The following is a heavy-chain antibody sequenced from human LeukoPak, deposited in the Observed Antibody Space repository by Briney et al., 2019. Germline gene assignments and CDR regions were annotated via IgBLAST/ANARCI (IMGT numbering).Heavy chain of an antibody. CDR3: ARDRIVGAEDDAFHF. CDR2: ISGYNGNT. CDR1: GYTFTSYG. J-gene: IGHJ3*01. D-gene: IGHD1-26*01. Sequence: ASVKVSCKASGYTFTSYGISWVRQAPGQGLEWMGWISGYNGNTNYAQKVQGRVTMTADTPTSTAFMELRSLRSDDTAVYYCARDRIVGAEDDAFHFWGQGTMVTVSS. V-gene: IGHV1-18*01.